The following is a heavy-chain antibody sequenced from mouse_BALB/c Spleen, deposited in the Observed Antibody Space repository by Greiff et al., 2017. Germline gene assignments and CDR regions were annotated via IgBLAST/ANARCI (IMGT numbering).Heavy chain of an antibody. V-gene: IGHV5-6-2*01. J-gene: IGHJ4*01. D-gene: IGHD2-14*01. CDR2: INSNGGST. Sequence: EVQLQESGGGLVKLGGSLKLSCAASGFTFSSYYMSWVRQTPEKRLELVAAINSNGGSTYYPDTVKGRFTISRDNAKNTLYLQMSSLKSEDTALYYCASAYYRYDGYAMDYWGQGTSVTVSS. CDR1: GFTFSSYY. CDR3: ASAYYRYDGYAMDY.